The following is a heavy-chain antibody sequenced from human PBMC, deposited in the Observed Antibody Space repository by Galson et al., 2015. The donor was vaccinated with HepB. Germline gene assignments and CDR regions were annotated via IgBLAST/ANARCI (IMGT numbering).Heavy chain of an antibody. CDR3: AKLMSDSPQFLWEFDS. J-gene: IGHJ4*02. CDR1: GFAFSSYG. Sequence: SLRLSCAASGFAFSSYGMHWVRQAPGKGLEWVATISFDGSNEYYADSVQGRFTIPRDNSKNTVYLQVNSLRPEDTAVYYCAKLMSDSPQFLWEFDSWGQGTLVTVSS. D-gene: IGHD1-26*01. CDR2: ISFDGSNE. V-gene: IGHV3-30*18.